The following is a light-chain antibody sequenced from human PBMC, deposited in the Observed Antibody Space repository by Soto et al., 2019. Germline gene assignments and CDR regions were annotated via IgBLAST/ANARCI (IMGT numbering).Light chain of an antibody. V-gene: IGKV3-20*01. CDR3: QHYGGSPRYT. J-gene: IGKJ2*01. Sequence: EIVLTQSPGTLSLSPGERATLSCRASQSVSSTYLGWYQQKPGQAPRLLIYAASRRATGIPDRFSGSGSGTYFTLAISRLEPEDFAVYYCQHYGGSPRYTFGQGTKLAIK. CDR1: QSVSSTY. CDR2: AAS.